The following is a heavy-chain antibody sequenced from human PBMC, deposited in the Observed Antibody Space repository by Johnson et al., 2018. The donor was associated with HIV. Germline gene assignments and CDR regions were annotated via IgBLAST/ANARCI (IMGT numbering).Heavy chain of an antibody. Sequence: VQLVESGGGVERPGGSLRLSCSASGFIFDNYGMSWVRQLPGKGLEWVAVISYDGSNKYYADSVKGRFTISRDNSKNTLYLQMNSLRAEDTAVYYCAREHRGYNFWSGYYPDAFDIWGLGTMVTVSS. V-gene: IGHV3-30*19. J-gene: IGHJ3*02. D-gene: IGHD3-3*01. CDR3: AREHRGYNFWSGYYPDAFDI. CDR2: ISYDGSNK. CDR1: GFIFDNYG.